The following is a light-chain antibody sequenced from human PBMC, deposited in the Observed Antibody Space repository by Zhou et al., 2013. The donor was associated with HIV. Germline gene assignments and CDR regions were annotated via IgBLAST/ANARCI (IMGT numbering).Light chain of an antibody. J-gene: IGKJ4*01. CDR1: QNLLHTNGYNY. Sequence: DIVMTQSPLSLPVTPGEPASISCRSSQNLLHTNGYNYLDWYLQKPGQSPQLLIYLGSNRASGVPDRFSGSGSGTDFTLKISRVEAEDVGVYYCMQALQTPSTFGGRDQGGDQT. V-gene: IGKV2-28*01. CDR2: LGS. CDR3: MQALQTPST.